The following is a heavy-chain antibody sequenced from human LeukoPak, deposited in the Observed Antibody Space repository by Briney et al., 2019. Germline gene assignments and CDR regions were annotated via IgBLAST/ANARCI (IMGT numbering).Heavy chain of an antibody. Sequence: GGSLRLSCAASGFTFGSYAMAWVRQAPGKGLEFVSSISSSVSSGGGITYYADSVKGRLTISRDNSKNTVYLQMNSLRAEDTAVYYCAKRGIVIRGFLIGFHKEAYYFDYWGQGILVTVSS. V-gene: IGHV3-23*01. CDR1: GFTFGSYA. CDR2: ISSSVSSGGGIT. J-gene: IGHJ4*02. D-gene: IGHD3-10*01. CDR3: AKRGIVIRGFLIGFHKEAYYFDY.